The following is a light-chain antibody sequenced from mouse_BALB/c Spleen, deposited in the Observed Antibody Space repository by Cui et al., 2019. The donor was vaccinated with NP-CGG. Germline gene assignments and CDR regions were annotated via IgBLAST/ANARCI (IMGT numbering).Light chain of an antibody. CDR1: TGAATTNNY. J-gene: IGLJ1*01. CDR2: GTK. CDR3: ALWYSNHWV. V-gene: IGLV1*01. Sequence: QAVVTQESALTTSPGETVTLTCRTSTGAATTNNYANWVQEKPDHLFTGLIGGTKNRAPGVPARFSGSLIGDKAALTITGAQTEDEAIYFCALWYSNHWVFGGGTKLTVL.